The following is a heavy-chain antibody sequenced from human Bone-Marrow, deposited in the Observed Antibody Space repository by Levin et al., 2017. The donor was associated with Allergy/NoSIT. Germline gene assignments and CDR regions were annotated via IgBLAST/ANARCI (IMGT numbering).Heavy chain of an antibody. CDR1: GFTFSNSA. J-gene: IGHJ4*02. V-gene: IGHV3-23*01. CDR3: AKDIQLSY. CDR2: ISSTGANT. Sequence: SCATSGFTFSNSAMSWVRQAPGKGLEWVSLISSTGANTYYPDSVKGRFTISRDDSKNTLHLQMNSLRADDTALYYCAKDIQLSYWGQGTLVTVSS.